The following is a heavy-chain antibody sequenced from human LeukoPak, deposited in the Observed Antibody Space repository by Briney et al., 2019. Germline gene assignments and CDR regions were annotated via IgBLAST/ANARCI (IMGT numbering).Heavy chain of an antibody. CDR1: GFTFSSYS. J-gene: IGHJ6*04. CDR2: ISGSSSYI. V-gene: IGHV3-21*01. D-gene: IGHD5-18*01. Sequence: GGSLRLSCAASGFTFSSYSMNWVRQAPGKGLEWVSYISGSSSYIYYADSVKGRFTISRDNAKNSLYLQMNSLRAEDTAVYFCARDTGMVSSDYGLDVWGKGTTVTASS. CDR3: ARDTGMVSSDYGLDV.